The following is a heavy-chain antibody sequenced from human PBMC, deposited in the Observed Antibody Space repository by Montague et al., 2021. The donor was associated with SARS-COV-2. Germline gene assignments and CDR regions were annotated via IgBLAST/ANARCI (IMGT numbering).Heavy chain of an antibody. CDR1: GASVGSSD. D-gene: IGHD1-1*01. V-gene: IGHV4-59*02. CDR2: FYSVAST. J-gene: IGHJ3*02. CDR3: ARETMTAEAFDK. Sequence: SETLSLTCTVSGASVGSSDWGWIRQSPGKGLEWIGYFYSVASTDYNPSLKSRATISRDTSKNQFSLKVRSVTAADTAVYYCARETMTAEAFDKWGQGTMVTVSS.